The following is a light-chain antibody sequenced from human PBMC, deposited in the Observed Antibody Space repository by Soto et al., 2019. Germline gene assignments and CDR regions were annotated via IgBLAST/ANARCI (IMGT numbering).Light chain of an antibody. CDR2: YVS. J-gene: IGLJ1*01. CDR3: SSYRSGNSLDV. V-gene: IGLV2-14*01. Sequence: QSVLTQPASVSGSPGQSITISCTGTSSDVGGYNYVSWYQHHPGRAPKLLIYYVSKRPSGVSDRFSGSTSGNTASLTISGLQAEDEADYYCSSYRSGNSLDVFGGGTKLTVL. CDR1: SSDVGGYNY.